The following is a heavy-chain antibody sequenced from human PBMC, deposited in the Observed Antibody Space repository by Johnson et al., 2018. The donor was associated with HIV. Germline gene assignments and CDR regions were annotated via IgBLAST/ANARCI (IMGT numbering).Heavy chain of an antibody. CDR2: ISYDESNK. CDR1: EFTFSSYA. J-gene: IGHJ3*02. Sequence: QVQLVESWGGVVQPGRSLRLSCAASEFTFSSYAMHWVRQAPGKGLEWVAVISYDESNKHYADSVKGRFTISRDNSKNTLYLQINSLRAGDTAIYYCVRESLRRKPVSGPGDAAFDIWGLGTKVTVSS. D-gene: IGHD1-14*01. CDR3: VRESLRRKPVSGPGDAAFDI. V-gene: IGHV3-30*14.